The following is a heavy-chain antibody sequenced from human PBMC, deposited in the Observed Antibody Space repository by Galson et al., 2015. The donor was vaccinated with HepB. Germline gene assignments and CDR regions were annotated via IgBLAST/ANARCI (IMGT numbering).Heavy chain of an antibody. V-gene: IGHV2-5*01. CDR3: AHRRYFSAWYTFDY. CDR1: GFSLITGNVG. J-gene: IGHJ4*02. Sequence: PALVKPTQTLTLTCTFSGFSLITGNVGVGWIRQPPGKALEWLAVIYGSDDKRYSPSLRSRITITKDTSKNQVVLSMTNVDPVDTATYYCAHRRYFSAWYTFDYWGQGALVAVSS. CDR2: IYGSDDK. D-gene: IGHD3-9*01.